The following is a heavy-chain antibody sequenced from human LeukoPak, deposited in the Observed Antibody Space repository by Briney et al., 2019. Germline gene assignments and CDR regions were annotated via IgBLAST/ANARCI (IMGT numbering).Heavy chain of an antibody. Sequence: GGSLRLSCAASGFTVSSNYMSWVRQAPGKGLEWVSVIYSGGSTYYADSVKGRFTISRDNSKNTLYLQMNSLRAEDTAVYYCAKDLSLTVNDAFDIWGQGTMVTVSS. V-gene: IGHV3-53*01. CDR3: AKDLSLTVNDAFDI. J-gene: IGHJ3*02. CDR2: IYSGGST. CDR1: GFTVSSNY. D-gene: IGHD4-17*01.